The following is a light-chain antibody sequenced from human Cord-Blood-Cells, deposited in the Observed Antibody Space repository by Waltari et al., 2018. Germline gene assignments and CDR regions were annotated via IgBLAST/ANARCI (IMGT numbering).Light chain of an antibody. V-gene: IGKV4-1*01. CDR3: QQYYSTPIT. Sequence: DIVMTQSPDSLAVSLGERATINCKSSQSVLYSSNNKNYLAWYHQKPGQPPKLLIYWASTRESGVPDRCSGSGSGTEFTLTISRLQAEDVAVYYCQQYYSTPITFGQGTRLESK. CDR1: QSVLYSSNNKNY. CDR2: WAS. J-gene: IGKJ5*01.